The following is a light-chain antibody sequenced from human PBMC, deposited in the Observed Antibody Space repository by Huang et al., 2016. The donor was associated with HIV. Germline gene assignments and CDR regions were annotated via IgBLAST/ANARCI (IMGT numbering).Light chain of an antibody. J-gene: IGKJ1*01. Sequence: EIVLTQSPATLSLPPGERVTLSCRASQSISSYLAWYQQKPGQAPRLLIYDASNRATGVPARFSGSGSGTDFTLTISSLEPEDFAVYYCQQRSNWPPEGTFGQGTKVEIK. V-gene: IGKV3-11*01. CDR1: QSISSY. CDR2: DAS. CDR3: QQRSNWPPEGT.